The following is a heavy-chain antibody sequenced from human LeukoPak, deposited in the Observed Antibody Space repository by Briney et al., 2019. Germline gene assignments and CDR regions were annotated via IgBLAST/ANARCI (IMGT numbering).Heavy chain of an antibody. CDR3: ARTPPPYSSSWYRKKWFDP. CDR2: INHSGST. V-gene: IGHV4-34*01. CDR1: GGSFSGYY. D-gene: IGHD6-13*01. J-gene: IGHJ5*02. Sequence: SETLSLTCAVYGGSFSGYYWSWIRQPPGKGLEWIGKINHSGSTNYNPSLKSRVTISVDTSKNQFSLKLSSVTAADTAVYYCARTPPPYSSSWYRKKWFDPWGQGTLVTVSS.